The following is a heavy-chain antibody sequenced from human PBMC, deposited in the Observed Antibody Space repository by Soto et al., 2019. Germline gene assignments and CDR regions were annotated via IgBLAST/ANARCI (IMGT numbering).Heavy chain of an antibody. J-gene: IGHJ1*01. CDR3: ARGVRSSSEYFQH. CDR2: INPNSGGT. V-gene: IGHV1-2*02. Sequence: QVQLVQSGAEVKKHGASVKVSCKASGYTFTGYYMHWVRQAPGQGLEWMGWINPNSGGTNYAQKFQCRVTMTRDTSISTAYMELSRMRSDETAVYYCARGVRSSSEYFQHWGQGTLVTVSS. CDR1: GYTFTGYY.